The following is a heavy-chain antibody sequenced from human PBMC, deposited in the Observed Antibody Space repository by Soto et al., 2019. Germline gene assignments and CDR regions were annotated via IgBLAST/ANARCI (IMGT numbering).Heavy chain of an antibody. Sequence: GASVKVSCKASGYTFTSYAMHWVRQAPGQRLEWMGWINAGNGNTKYSQKFQGRVTITRDTSASTAYMELSSLRSEDTAVYYCARASSIVPPSGFDYWGQGTLVTVSS. J-gene: IGHJ4*02. V-gene: IGHV1-3*01. CDR2: INAGNGNT. CDR3: ARASSIVPPSGFDY. D-gene: IGHD2-2*01. CDR1: GYTFTSYA.